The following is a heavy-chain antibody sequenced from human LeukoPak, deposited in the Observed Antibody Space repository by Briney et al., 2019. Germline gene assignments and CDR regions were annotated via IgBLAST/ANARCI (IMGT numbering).Heavy chain of an antibody. CDR3: ARSGSGSGSYYNSAYYYYGMDV. CDR1: GGSISGYY. J-gene: IGHJ6*02. V-gene: IGHV4-59*01. D-gene: IGHD3-10*01. Sequence: SETLSLTCTVSGGSISGYYWSWIRQPPGKGLAWIGYMYYSGSTNYNPSLKSRVTISVDMSQNQFSLKLSSVTAADTAVYYCARSGSGSGSYYNSAYYYYGMDVWGQGTTVTVSS. CDR2: MYYSGST.